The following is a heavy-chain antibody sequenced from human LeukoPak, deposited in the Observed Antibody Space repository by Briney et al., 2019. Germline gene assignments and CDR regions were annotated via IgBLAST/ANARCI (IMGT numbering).Heavy chain of an antibody. CDR2: ISGSGGST. V-gene: IGHV3-23*01. Sequence: GGSLRLSCAASGFTFSSYAMSWVRQAPGKGLEWVSAISGSGGSTYYADSVKGRFTISRDNSKDTLYLQMNSLRAEDTAVYYCAKSHGDYVWGSYPSAFDIWGRGTMVTVSS. D-gene: IGHD3-16*01. CDR3: AKSHGDYVWGSYPSAFDI. CDR1: GFTFSSYA. J-gene: IGHJ3*02.